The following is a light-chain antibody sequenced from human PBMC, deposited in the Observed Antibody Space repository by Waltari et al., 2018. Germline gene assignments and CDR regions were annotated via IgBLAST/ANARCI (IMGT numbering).Light chain of an antibody. CDR2: WAS. J-gene: IGKJ3*01. CDR3: HQYYSLFT. Sequence: DIVMTQSPDSLAVSLGERATIHCKSSQSLFYSSNSKNYLAWYQQKPGQSPKLLIYWASTRESGVPDRFSGSGSGTEFTLTISTLQAEDVAVYYCHQYYSLFTFGPGTKVDIK. V-gene: IGKV4-1*01. CDR1: QSLFYSSNSKNY.